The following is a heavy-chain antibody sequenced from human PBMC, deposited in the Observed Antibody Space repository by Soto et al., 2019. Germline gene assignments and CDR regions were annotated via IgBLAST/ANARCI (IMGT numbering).Heavy chain of an antibody. CDR2: GCYSGST. D-gene: IGHD2-21*01. V-gene: IGHV4-39*01. J-gene: IGHJ5*01. CDR3: AIFQFTDWLDS. Sequence: SETMSLRCTVSCDSISRSNYYWGWIRQPQGKGREWIGSGCYSGSTYYNPSLKSRVTGSVDPSKNQFSLKLSSVTDADTDVYYCAIFQFTDWLDSWGHGSLVTVSS. CDR1: CDSISRSNYY.